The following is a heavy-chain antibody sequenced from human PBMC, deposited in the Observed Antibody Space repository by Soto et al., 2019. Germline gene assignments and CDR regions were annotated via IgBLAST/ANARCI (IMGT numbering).Heavy chain of an antibody. CDR3: TRVTDGPAGY. CDR1: GFTFSGSA. D-gene: IGHD6-13*01. Sequence: EVQLVESGGGLVQPGGSLKLSCAASGFTFSGSAMHWVRQASRKGLEWVGRIRSKANSYATAYAASVKGRFTISRDDSKNTAYMQMNSLKTEDTAVYYCTRVTDGPAGYWGQGTLVTVSS. V-gene: IGHV3-73*02. CDR2: IRSKANSYAT. J-gene: IGHJ4*02.